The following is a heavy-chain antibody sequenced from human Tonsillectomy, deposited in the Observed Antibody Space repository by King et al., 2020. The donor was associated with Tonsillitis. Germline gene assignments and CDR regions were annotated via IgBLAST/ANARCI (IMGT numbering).Heavy chain of an antibody. CDR3: ARAGDVIMVYNALAYFDY. Sequence: QLVQSGAEVKEPGASVKVSCKASGYTFSSYAMHWVRQAPGQRLEWMGWINADTGNKKYSQKFQGRVTITRDTAANTAYLELSSLTSEDTAVYYCARAGDVIMVYNALAYFDYWGQGTLVTVSS. D-gene: IGHD2-8*01. V-gene: IGHV1-3*01. J-gene: IGHJ4*02. CDR2: INADTGNK. CDR1: GYTFSSYA.